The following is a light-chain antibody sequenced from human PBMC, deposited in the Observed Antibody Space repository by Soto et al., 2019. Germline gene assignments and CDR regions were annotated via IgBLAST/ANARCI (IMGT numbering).Light chain of an antibody. CDR2: KVS. Sequence: QSALTQPASVSGSPGQSITISCTGTSSDVGGYNHVAWYQQYPGKAPKLIIFKVSDRPSGISNRFSGSKSANTASLSISGLQAEDEVDYYCSSYIRGATLVFGGGTKLTVL. CDR3: SSYIRGATLV. CDR1: SSDVGGYNH. V-gene: IGLV2-14*01. J-gene: IGLJ2*01.